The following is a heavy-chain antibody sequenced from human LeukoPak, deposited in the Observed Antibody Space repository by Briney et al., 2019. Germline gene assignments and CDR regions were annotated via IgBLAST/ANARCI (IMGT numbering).Heavy chain of an antibody. D-gene: IGHD3-9*01. CDR3: ARDAYYDILTGYYPCMDV. CDR1: GLTFSSYA. J-gene: IGHJ6*02. Sequence: GGSLRLSCAASGLTFSSYAMSWVRQAPGKGLEWVSAISGSGGSTYYADSVKGRFTISRDNSKNTLYLQMNSLRAEDTAVYYCARDAYYDILTGYYPCMDVWGQGTTVTVSS. V-gene: IGHV3-23*01. CDR2: ISGSGGST.